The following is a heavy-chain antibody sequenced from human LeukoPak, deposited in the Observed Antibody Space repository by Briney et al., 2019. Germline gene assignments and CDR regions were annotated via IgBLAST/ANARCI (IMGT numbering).Heavy chain of an antibody. Sequence: ASVKVSCKASGYTLTSYDINWVRQATGQGLEWMGWMNPNSGNTGYAQKFQGRVTMTRNTSISTAYMELSSLRSEDTAVYYCARVSAWGKLELRWFDPWGQGTLVTVSS. J-gene: IGHJ5*02. D-gene: IGHD1-7*01. CDR1: GYTLTSYD. V-gene: IGHV1-8*01. CDR3: ARVSAWGKLELRWFDP. CDR2: MNPNSGNT.